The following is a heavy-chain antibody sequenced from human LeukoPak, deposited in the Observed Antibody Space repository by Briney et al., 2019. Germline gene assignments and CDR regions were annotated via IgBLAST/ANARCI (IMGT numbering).Heavy chain of an antibody. CDR1: GFIFSSYA. V-gene: IGHV3-23*01. Sequence: PGGSLRLSCAASGFIFSSYAMTWVRQAPGKGLEWVSTMNWRGLTTYYADSVKGRFTSSNDNSKNTVYLHMHSLRAEDTAVYYCAKAHDNCGGDCSPLDYNDYWGQGTLVTVSS. D-gene: IGHD2-21*02. CDR2: MNWRGLTT. J-gene: IGHJ4*02. CDR3: AKAHDNCGGDCSPLDYNDY.